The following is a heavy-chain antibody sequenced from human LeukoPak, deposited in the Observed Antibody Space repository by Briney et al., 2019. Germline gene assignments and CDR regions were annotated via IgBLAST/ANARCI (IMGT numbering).Heavy chain of an antibody. Sequence: PGGSLRLSCAASGFTFTNYEMNWVRQAPGKGLEWVSYISSIGSTIYYADSVKGRFTISRDNAKNSLILQMNSLRAEDTAVYYCARAYYYDSSGYSNWLDPWGQGTLVTVSS. CDR2: ISSIGSTI. CDR1: GFTFTNYE. V-gene: IGHV3-48*03. J-gene: IGHJ5*02. CDR3: ARAYYYDSSGYSNWLDP. D-gene: IGHD3-22*01.